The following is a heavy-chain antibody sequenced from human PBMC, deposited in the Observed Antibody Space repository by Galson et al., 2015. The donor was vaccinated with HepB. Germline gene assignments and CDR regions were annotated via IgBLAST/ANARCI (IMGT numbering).Heavy chain of an antibody. J-gene: IGHJ4*02. CDR2: IKQDGSEK. CDR3: ARDRQEWLVPKGRRNGSPERY. Sequence: SLRLSCAASGFTFSSYWMSWVRQAPGKGLEWVANIKQDGSEKYYVDSVKGRFTISRDNAKNSLYLQMNSLRAEDTAVYYCARDRQEWLVPKGRRNGSPERYWGQGTLVTVSS. CDR1: GFTFSSYW. V-gene: IGHV3-7*01. D-gene: IGHD6-19*01.